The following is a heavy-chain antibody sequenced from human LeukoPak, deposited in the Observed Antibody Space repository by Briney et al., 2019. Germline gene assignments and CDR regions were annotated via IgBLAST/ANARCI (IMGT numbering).Heavy chain of an antibody. J-gene: IGHJ5*02. Sequence: GGSLRLSCAASGFTFNDYYMSWIRQAPGKGLEWLSYINIGGTNTHYADSVKGRFTISRDNARKSLYLGMNNLRAEDTAVYYCATDGAGFDTWGQGVLVTVSS. CDR1: GFTFNDYY. CDR3: ATDGAGFDT. V-gene: IGHV3-11*01. CDR2: INIGGTNT.